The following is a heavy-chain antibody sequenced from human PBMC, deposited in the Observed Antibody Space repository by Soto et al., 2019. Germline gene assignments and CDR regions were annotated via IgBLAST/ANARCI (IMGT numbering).Heavy chain of an antibody. CDR2: IIPIFGTA. D-gene: IGHD6-13*01. V-gene: IGHV1-69*01. CDR1: GGTFSSYA. J-gene: IGHJ5*02. CDR3: AKDFRIAAAGTANNWFDP. Sequence: QVQLVQSGAEVKKPGSSVKVSCKASGGTFSSYAISWVRQAPGQGLEWMGGIIPIFGTANYAKKFQGRVTITADESTSTAYMELSSLRSEDKAVYYCAKDFRIAAAGTANNWFDPWGQGNLVTVSS.